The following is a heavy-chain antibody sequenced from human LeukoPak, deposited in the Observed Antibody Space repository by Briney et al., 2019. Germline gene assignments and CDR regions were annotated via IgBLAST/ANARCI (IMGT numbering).Heavy chain of an antibody. J-gene: IGHJ6*02. CDR1: GFTFSTYS. Sequence: PGGSLSLSCAASGFTFSTYSMNWVRQAPGKGLEWVSSISTGSSYIYYADSVNGRFTISRDNAKNSLYLQMNSLRAEDTAVYYCARVLSLDYYYGLDVWGQGTTVTVSS. V-gene: IGHV3-21*01. CDR3: ARVLSLDYYYGLDV. CDR2: ISTGSSYI.